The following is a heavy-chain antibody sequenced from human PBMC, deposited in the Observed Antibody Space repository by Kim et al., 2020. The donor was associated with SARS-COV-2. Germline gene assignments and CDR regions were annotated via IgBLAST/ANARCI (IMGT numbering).Heavy chain of an antibody. CDR3: ATDQGPPGHHYYYYGMDV. CDR1: GYTLTELS. D-gene: IGHD3-10*01. J-gene: IGHJ6*02. V-gene: IGHV1-24*01. CDR2: FDPEDGET. Sequence: ASVKVSCKVSGYTLTELSMHWVRQAPGKGLEWMGGFDPEDGETIYAQKFQGRVTMTEDTSTDTAYMELSSLRSEDTAVYYCATDQGPPGHHYYYYGMDVWGQGTTVTVSS.